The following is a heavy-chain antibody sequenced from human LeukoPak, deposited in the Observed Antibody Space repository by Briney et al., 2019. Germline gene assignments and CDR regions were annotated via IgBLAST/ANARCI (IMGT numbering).Heavy chain of an antibody. V-gene: IGHV4-59*08. Sequence: SETLSLTCTVSGGSISSYYWSWIRQPPGKGLEWIGYISYSGSTNYNPSLKSRVTISVDTSKNQLPLKLSSVTASDTAVYYCARRPLRGPFDYWGQGTLVTVSS. CDR3: ARRPLRGPFDY. CDR1: GGSISSYY. J-gene: IGHJ4*02. D-gene: IGHD4-17*01. CDR2: ISYSGST.